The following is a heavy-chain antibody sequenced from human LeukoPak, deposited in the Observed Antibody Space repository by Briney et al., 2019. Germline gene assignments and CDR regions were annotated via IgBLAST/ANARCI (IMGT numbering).Heavy chain of an antibody. D-gene: IGHD5-18*01. Sequence: PGGSLRLSCAASGFTFSNAWMSWVRQAPGKGLEWVGCIKSKTDGGTTDYAAPVKGRFTISRDDSKNTLYLQMNSLKTEDTAVYYCTTDWDTAMVSWGQGTLVTVSS. CDR1: GFTFSNAW. CDR3: TTDWDTAMVS. V-gene: IGHV3-15*01. CDR2: IKSKTDGGTT. J-gene: IGHJ5*02.